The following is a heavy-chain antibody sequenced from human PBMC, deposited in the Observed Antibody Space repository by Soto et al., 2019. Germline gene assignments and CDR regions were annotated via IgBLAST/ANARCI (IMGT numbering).Heavy chain of an antibody. CDR2: IKQDGSEK. CDR1: GFTFSSCW. Sequence: GGSLRLSCAASGFTFSSCWMSWVRQAPGKGLQWVANIKQDGSEKYYVDSVKGRFTISRDNAKNSLYLQMNSLRAEDTAVYYCARWDHSSGLDYWGQGTLVTVSS. V-gene: IGHV3-7*01. D-gene: IGHD3-22*01. CDR3: ARWDHSSGLDY. J-gene: IGHJ4*02.